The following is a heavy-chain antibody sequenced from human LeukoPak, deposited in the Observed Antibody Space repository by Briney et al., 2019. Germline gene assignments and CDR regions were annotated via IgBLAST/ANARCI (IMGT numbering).Heavy chain of an antibody. CDR3: ARDRVAVVGSYEYYFDY. V-gene: IGHV3-21*04. J-gene: IGHJ4*02. CDR2: ISSSSSYI. CDR1: GFTFSSYS. D-gene: IGHD5-18*01. Sequence: GGSLRLSCAASGFTFSSYSMNWVRQAPGKGLEWVSSISSSSSYIYYADSVKGRFTISRDNAKNSLYLQMNSLRAEDTAVYYCARDRVAVVGSYEYYFDYWGQGTLVTVSS.